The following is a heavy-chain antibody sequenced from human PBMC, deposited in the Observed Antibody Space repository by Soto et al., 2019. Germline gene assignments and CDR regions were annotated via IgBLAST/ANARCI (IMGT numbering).Heavy chain of an antibody. CDR1: QFSFRSYA. J-gene: IGHJ4*02. CDR3: ARNFDTITYYFGY. D-gene: IGHD3-9*01. V-gene: IGHV3-30-3*01. CDR2: ISFDGNSL. Sequence: GGSLRLSCAASQFSFRSYAMHWIRQSPGKGLEWVAVISFDGNSLHYADSVRDRFTISRDNSKNTLYLQMNNLRPEDTAVYYCARNFDTITYYFGYWGQGTVVTVSS.